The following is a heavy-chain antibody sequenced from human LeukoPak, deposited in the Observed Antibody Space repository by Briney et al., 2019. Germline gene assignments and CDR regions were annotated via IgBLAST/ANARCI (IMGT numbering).Heavy chain of an antibody. CDR1: GGTFSSYA. Sequence: SVKVSCKASGGTFSSYAMSWVRQAPGQGLEWMGGIIPIFGTANYAQKFQGRVTITADESTSTAYMELSSLRSEDTAVYYCARYHTWGVALFDYWGQGTLVTVSS. CDR3: ARYHTWGVALFDY. D-gene: IGHD3-10*01. J-gene: IGHJ4*02. V-gene: IGHV1-69*01. CDR2: IIPIFGTA.